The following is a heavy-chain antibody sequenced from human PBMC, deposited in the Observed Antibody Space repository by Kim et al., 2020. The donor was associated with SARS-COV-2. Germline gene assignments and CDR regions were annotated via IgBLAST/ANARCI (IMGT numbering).Heavy chain of an antibody. D-gene: IGHD3-3*01. CDR2: INPNSGGT. V-gene: IGHV1-2*02. Sequence: ASVKVSCKASGYTFTGYYMHWVRQAPGQGLELMGWINPNSGGTNYAQKFQGRVTMTRDTSISTAYMELSRLRSDDTAVYYCARGEDYDFWSGYYSYFDYWGQGTLVTVSS. CDR1: GYTFTGYY. J-gene: IGHJ4*02. CDR3: ARGEDYDFWSGYYSYFDY.